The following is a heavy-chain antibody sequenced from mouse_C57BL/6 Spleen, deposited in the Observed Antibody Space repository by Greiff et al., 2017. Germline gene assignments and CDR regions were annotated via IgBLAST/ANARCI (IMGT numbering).Heavy chain of an antibody. V-gene: IGHV1-15*01. D-gene: IGHD2-1*01. CDR1: GYTFSDYE. Sequence: QVQLQQSGAELVRPGASVTLSCKASGYTFSDYEMHWVKQTPGQGLEWIGGIDPEAGGTDYNRKFKGKATLTADKSSSTAYMELRSLTSEDSAVYYCTREGDCYGKCVSWFADWGKGTLVTVSA. CDR2: IDPEAGGT. J-gene: IGHJ3*01. CDR3: TREGDCYGKCVSWFAD.